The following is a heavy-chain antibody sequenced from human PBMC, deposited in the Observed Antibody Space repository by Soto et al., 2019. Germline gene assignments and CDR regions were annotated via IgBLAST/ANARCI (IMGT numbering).Heavy chain of an antibody. CDR1: GFTFSSYS. D-gene: IGHD3-16*01. Sequence: GGSLRLSCAASGFTFSSYSMNWVRQAPGKGLEWVSSISSSSSYIYYADSVKGRFTISRDNAKSSLYLQMNSLRAEDTAVYYCARDLIHYGMDVWGQGTTVTVSS. J-gene: IGHJ6*02. CDR2: ISSSSSYI. V-gene: IGHV3-21*01. CDR3: ARDLIHYGMDV.